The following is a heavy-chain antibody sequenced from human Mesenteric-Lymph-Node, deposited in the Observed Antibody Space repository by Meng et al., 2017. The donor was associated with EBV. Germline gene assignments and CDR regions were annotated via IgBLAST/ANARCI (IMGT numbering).Heavy chain of an antibody. CDR2: MNPNSGNT. Sequence: HVELVQSGAEGKKPGASVKVSCKASGDSFSNYGINWVRLAPGQGLEWMGWMNPNSGNTGYAQKFQGRVTMTRNTSISTAYMELSSLRSEDTAVYYCARDSSGYSDYWGQGTLVTVSS. CDR3: ARDSSGYSDY. V-gene: IGHV1-8*01. D-gene: IGHD3-22*01. J-gene: IGHJ4*02. CDR1: GDSFSNYG.